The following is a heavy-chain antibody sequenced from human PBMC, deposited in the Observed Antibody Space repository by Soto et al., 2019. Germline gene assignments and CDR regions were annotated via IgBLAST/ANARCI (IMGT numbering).Heavy chain of an antibody. CDR3: AKAGYYDILTGYGDV. V-gene: IGHV3-9*01. Sequence: PGGSLRLSCAASGFTFDDYAMHWVRQAPGKGLEWVSGISWNSGSIGYADSVKGRFTISRDNAKNSLYLQMNSLRAEDTALYYCAKAGYYDILTGYGDVWGKGTTVTVSS. J-gene: IGHJ6*04. CDR1: GFTFDDYA. CDR2: ISWNSGSI. D-gene: IGHD3-9*01.